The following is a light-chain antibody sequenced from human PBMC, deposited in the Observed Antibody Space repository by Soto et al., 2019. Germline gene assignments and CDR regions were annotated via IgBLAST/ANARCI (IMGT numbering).Light chain of an antibody. CDR3: TSYAGSTIWV. CDR2: EVN. V-gene: IGLV2-8*01. J-gene: IGLJ3*02. Sequence: QSVLTQPPSASGSPGQSVTISCTGTSSDVGAYNYVSWYQQYPGKAPKLMIYEVNKRPTGVPDRFSGSKSGKTASLTVSWLQPEDEADYHCTSYAGSTIWVFGGGTKVTVL. CDR1: SSDVGAYNY.